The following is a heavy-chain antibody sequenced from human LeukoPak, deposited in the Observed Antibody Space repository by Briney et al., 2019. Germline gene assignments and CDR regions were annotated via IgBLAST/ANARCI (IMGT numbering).Heavy chain of an antibody. CDR1: GFTFSDYY. V-gene: IGHV3-11*01. J-gene: IGHJ4*02. D-gene: IGHD3-22*01. CDR3: ARDPSHDSSGYNFDY. Sequence: GGSLRLSCAASGFTFSDYYMSWIRQAPGKGLEWVSYISSSGSAIYYADSVKGRFTISRDNAKNSLYLQVNSLRAEDTALYYCARDPSHDSSGYNFDYWGQGTLVTVSS. CDR2: ISSSGSAI.